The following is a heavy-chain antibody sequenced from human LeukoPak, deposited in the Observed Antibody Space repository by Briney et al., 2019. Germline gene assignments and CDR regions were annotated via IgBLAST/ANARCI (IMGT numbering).Heavy chain of an antibody. CDR3: ARGGGSGWLRADYYYYGMDV. D-gene: IGHD6-19*01. Sequence: PSQTLSLTCAISGDSVFSIYAAWNWIRQSPSRGLEWLGRTYYRSKWYNDYAVSVKSRITINPDTSKNQFSLLLNSVTPEDTAVYYCARGGGSGWLRADYYYYGMDVWGQGTTVTVSS. CDR1: GDSVFSIYAA. J-gene: IGHJ6*02. V-gene: IGHV6-1*01. CDR2: TYYRSKWYN.